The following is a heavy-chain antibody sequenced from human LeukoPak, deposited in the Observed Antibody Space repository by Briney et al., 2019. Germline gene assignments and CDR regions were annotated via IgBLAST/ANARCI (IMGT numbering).Heavy chain of an antibody. Sequence: ASVKVSCKASGYSFTGYYMHWVRQAPGQGLEWMGWINTNNGGTNYAQKFQGRVTMTRDTSISTAYMELSRLRPDDTAVYYCARDWGYFYTRGYCDYWGQGTLVTVSS. CDR3: ARDWGYFYTRGYCDY. V-gene: IGHV1-2*02. J-gene: IGHJ4*02. D-gene: IGHD3-22*01. CDR2: INTNNGGT. CDR1: GYSFTGYY.